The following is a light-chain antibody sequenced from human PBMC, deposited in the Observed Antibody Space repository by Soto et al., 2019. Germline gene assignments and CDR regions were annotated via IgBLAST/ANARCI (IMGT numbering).Light chain of an antibody. J-gene: IGKJ2*01. CDR1: QGVSSNS. V-gene: IGKV3-20*01. CDR2: GAS. CDR3: QQYDGSLFYT. Sequence: EIGLTQSPGTLTLSPGERATLSCRASQGVSSNSLAWYQQRPGQAPRLLIFGASNRATGIPDRFSGSGSGTDFTLTISRLEPEDFAVYYCQQYDGSLFYTFGQGTKVDIK.